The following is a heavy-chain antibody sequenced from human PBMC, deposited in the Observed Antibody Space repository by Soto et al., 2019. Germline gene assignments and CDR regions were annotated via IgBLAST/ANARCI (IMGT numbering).Heavy chain of an antibody. D-gene: IGHD6-6*01. V-gene: IGHV3-21*01. CDR1: GFTFSSYS. Sequence: GGSLRLSCAASGFTFSSYSMNWVRQAPGKGLEWVSSISSSSSYIYYADSVKGRFTISRDNAKNSLYLQMNSLRAEDTAVYYCARDRNIAARLFDYWGQGTLVTVSS. CDR2: ISSSSSYI. CDR3: ARDRNIAARLFDY. J-gene: IGHJ4*02.